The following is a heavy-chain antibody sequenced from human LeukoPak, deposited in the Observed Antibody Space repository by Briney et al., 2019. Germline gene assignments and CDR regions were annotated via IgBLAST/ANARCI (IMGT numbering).Heavy chain of an antibody. J-gene: IGHJ4*02. V-gene: IGHV3-23*01. CDR1: GFTFSSYA. D-gene: IGHD1-26*01. Sequence: GGSLRLSCAASGFTFSSYAMSWVRQAPGKGLEWVSAISGSGGSTYYADSVKGRFTISRDNSKNTLYLQMNSLRAEDTAVYYCAKFTVGAALPWELPRGSWYFDYWGQGTLVTVSS. CDR3: AKFTVGAALPWELPRGSWYFDY. CDR2: ISGSGGST.